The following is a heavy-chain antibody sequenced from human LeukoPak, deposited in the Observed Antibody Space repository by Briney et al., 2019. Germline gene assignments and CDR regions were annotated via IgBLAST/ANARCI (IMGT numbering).Heavy chain of an antibody. D-gene: IGHD2/OR15-2a*01. V-gene: IGHV1-18*01. J-gene: IGHJ3*02. Sequence: ASVKVSCKASGYTFTSYGISWVRQAPGQGLEWMGWIGAYNGNTNYAQKLQGRVTMTTDTSTSTAYMELRSLRSDDTAVCYCARDRVTIFGSHDAFDIWGQGTMVTVSS. CDR3: ARDRVTIFGSHDAFDI. CDR1: GYTFTSYG. CDR2: IGAYNGNT.